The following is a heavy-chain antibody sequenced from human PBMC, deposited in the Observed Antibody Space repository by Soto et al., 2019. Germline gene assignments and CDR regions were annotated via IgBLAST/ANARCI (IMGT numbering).Heavy chain of an antibody. CDR3: AIGGSGYFWCNEF. D-gene: IGHD3-22*01. CDR1: GGLFSSYA. CDR2: LIPVFSTA. Sequence: QEQLVQSGAEVKKPGSSVKVSCKASGGLFSSYAISWVRQAPGQGLEWMGGLIPVFSTAYYAQKFQGRVTITADESTNTAYMEHSSLRSEDTAIYYCAIGGSGYFWCNEFWGQGSLVTVSS. J-gene: IGHJ4*02. V-gene: IGHV1-69*01.